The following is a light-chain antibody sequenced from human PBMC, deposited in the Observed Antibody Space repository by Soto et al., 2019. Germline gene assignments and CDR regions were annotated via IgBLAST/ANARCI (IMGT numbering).Light chain of an antibody. CDR2: WAS. Sequence: DIVMTQSPDSLAVSLGERATINCKSSQSVLYSSNNDNCLAWYQQKPGQPPKLLIYWASSRESVVPDRFSGSGSGTDFTLTISSLQAEDVAVYFCQQYYTSPLTFGQGTRVEVK. V-gene: IGKV4-1*01. J-gene: IGKJ1*01. CDR3: QQYYTSPLT. CDR1: QSVLYSSNNDNC.